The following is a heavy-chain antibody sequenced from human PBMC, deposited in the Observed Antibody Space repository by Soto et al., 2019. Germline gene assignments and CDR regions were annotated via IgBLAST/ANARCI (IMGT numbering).Heavy chain of an antibody. V-gene: IGHV3-30*18. D-gene: IGHD3-10*01. CDR1: GFTFSSYG. J-gene: IGHJ6*02. Sequence: GGSLRLSCAASGFTFSSYGMHWVRQAPGKGLEWVAVISYDGSNKYYADSVKGRFTISRDNSKNTLYLQMNSLRAEDTAVYYCAKAPMVRGPSGRTLYYYYGMDVWGQGTTFTVSS. CDR3: AKAPMVRGPSGRTLYYYYGMDV. CDR2: ISYDGSNK.